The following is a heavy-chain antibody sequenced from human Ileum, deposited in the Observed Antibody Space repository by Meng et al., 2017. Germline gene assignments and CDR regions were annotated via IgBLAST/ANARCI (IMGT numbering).Heavy chain of an antibody. V-gene: IGHV2-5*02. CDR2: IYWDDDK. Sequence: QIPLKESGPTLVKPTQTLTLTCTFSGFSLTTHGWGVGWLRQSPGKALEWVAFIYWDDDKRYSPSLRDRLTITKFTSENQVVLTVTNMDPLDTATYYCAKGHYGAPDEWGQGTLVTVYS. CDR1: GFSLTTHGWG. D-gene: IGHD4-17*01. J-gene: IGHJ4*02. CDR3: AKGHYGAPDE.